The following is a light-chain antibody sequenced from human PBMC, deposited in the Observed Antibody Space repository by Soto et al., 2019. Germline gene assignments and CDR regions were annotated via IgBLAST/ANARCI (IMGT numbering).Light chain of an antibody. V-gene: IGLV1-40*01. CDR2: GNS. Sequence: QSVLTQPSSVSGAPGQRVTISCPGSSSNIGAGYDVHWYQQLPGTAPKLLIYGNSNRPSGVPDRFSGSKSGTSASLAITGLQAEDEADYYCQSYDSSLSVVVFGGGTKLTVL. J-gene: IGLJ2*01. CDR3: QSYDSSLSVVV. CDR1: SSNIGAGYD.